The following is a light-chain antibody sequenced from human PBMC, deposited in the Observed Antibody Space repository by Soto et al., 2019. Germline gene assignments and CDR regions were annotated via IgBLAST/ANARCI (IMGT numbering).Light chain of an antibody. V-gene: IGLV2-14*01. CDR1: SSDVGGYHY. J-gene: IGLJ2*01. CDR3: SSYTISTPYQV. CDR2: EVS. Sequence: QSALTQPASVSGSPGQSITISCTGTSSDVGGYHYVSWYQQLTVKAPKLMIYEVSHQPSGVSNRFSGSKSGNTASLTTSGLQAETEADDSCSSYTISTPYQVFGGGTQLTVL.